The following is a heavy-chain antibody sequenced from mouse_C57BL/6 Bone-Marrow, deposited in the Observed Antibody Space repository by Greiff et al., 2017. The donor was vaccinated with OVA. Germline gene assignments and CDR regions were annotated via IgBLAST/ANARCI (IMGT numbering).Heavy chain of an antibody. CDR2: IRLKSDNYAT. Sequence: EVQLQESGGGLVQPGGSMKLSCVASGFTFSNYWMNWVRQSPEQGLEWVAQIRLKSDNYATHYAESVKGRFTISRDDSKSSVYPQMNNLRAEDTGIYYCTEGYYKPFAYWGQGTLVTVSA. D-gene: IGHD2-12*01. J-gene: IGHJ3*01. CDR1: GFTFSNYW. CDR3: TEGYYKPFAY. V-gene: IGHV6-3*01.